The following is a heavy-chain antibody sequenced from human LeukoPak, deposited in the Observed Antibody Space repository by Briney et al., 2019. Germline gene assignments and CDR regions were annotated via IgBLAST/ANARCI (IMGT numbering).Heavy chain of an antibody. V-gene: IGHV7-4-1*02. D-gene: IGHD1-1*01. CDR2: INTDTGTP. CDR3: TREDVQLFAFDV. Sequence: ASVRISCKASGYTFNKYSISWVRQAPGQGLEWMGWINTDTGTPTYAQGFTGRFVISFDTSVSTAYLQINSLKAEDTALYYCTREDVQLFAFDVWGQGTMVTVSS. CDR1: GYTFNKYS. J-gene: IGHJ3*01.